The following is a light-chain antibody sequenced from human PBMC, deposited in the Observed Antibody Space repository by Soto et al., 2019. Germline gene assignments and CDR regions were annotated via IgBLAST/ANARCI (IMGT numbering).Light chain of an antibody. CDR3: QQHGSSPYT. CDR2: STS. CDR1: RGVSSSD. J-gene: IGKJ2*01. V-gene: IGKV3-20*01. Sequence: VLTQSPGTLALSPGERATLSCRASRGVSSSDLAWYQHKPGQAPRRLIYSTSSRAPGIPDRFSGSGSGTDFTLSISRLEPEDFAVYYCQQHGSSPYTFGQGTKLEIK.